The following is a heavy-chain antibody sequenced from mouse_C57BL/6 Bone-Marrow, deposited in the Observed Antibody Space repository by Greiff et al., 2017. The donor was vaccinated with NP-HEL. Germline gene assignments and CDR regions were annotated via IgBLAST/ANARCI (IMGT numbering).Heavy chain of an antibody. Sequence: QVQLQQPGAELVKPGASVKMSCKASGYTFTSYWITWVKQRPGQGLEWIGDIYPGSGSTNYNEKFKSKATLTVDKSSSTAYMQLSSLTSEDSSFYYCARRERFRGFAYWGQGTLVTVSA. CDR3: ARRERFRGFAY. CDR2: IYPGSGST. V-gene: IGHV1-55*01. J-gene: IGHJ3*01. D-gene: IGHD3-3*01. CDR1: GYTFTSYW.